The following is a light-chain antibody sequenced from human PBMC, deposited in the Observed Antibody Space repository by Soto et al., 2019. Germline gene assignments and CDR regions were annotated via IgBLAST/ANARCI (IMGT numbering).Light chain of an antibody. CDR1: SSNIGNNY. J-gene: IGLJ1*01. CDR2: DND. V-gene: IGLV1-51*01. CDR3: GTWDSSRSAGV. Sequence: QSVLTQPPSVSAAPGQKVTISCSGSSSNIGNNYVSWYQQLPGTAPKLLMYDNDNRPSGSPARFSGAKSGTSATLGITGLQTGDEDDDYCGTWDSSRSAGVFGTGTKLTVL.